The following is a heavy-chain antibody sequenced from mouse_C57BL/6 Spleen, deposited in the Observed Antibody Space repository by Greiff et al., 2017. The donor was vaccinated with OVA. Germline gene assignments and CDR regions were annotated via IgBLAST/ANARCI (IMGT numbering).Heavy chain of an antibody. J-gene: IGHJ2*01. CDR3: AREGWLRRGGDY. Sequence: VQLQQSGAELVKPGASVKMSCQASGYTFTSYWITWVKQRPGQGLEWIGDIYPGSGSTNYHEKFKSKATLTVDTSSSTAYMQLSSLTSEDSAVYYCAREGWLRRGGDYWGQGTTLTVSS. D-gene: IGHD2-2*01. CDR2: IYPGSGST. V-gene: IGHV1-55*01. CDR1: GYTFTSYW.